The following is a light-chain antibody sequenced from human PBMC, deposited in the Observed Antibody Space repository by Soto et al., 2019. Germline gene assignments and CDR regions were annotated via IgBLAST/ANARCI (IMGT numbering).Light chain of an antibody. J-gene: IGKJ5*01. CDR1: QSVSNF. CDR2: DAS. Sequence: EIVLPQSPATLSLSPGERATLSCRASQSVSNFLAWYQQKPGQAPRLLIYDASNRATGIPARFSGSGSGTDFTLTIRSLEPEDFAIYYCQQRANWPLTTVGHGTRLEIK. V-gene: IGKV3-11*01. CDR3: QQRANWPLTT.